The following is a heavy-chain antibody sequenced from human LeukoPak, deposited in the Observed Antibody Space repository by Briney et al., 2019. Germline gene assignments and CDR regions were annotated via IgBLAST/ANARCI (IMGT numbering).Heavy chain of an antibody. Sequence: GGSLRLSCAASGFTFSSSAMSWVRQAPGKGLEWVSSISGSGSGGSTYYADSVKGRFTISRDNSKNTLYLQMNSLRAEDTAMYFCARRMPGDAFDVWGQGTMVTVSS. J-gene: IGHJ3*01. V-gene: IGHV3-23*01. CDR3: ARRMPGDAFDV. CDR1: GFTFSSSA. CDR2: ISGSGSGGST. D-gene: IGHD2-2*01.